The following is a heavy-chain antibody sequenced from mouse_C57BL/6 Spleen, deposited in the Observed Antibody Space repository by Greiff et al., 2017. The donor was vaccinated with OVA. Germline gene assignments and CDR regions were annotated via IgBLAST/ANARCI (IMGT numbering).Heavy chain of an antibody. J-gene: IGHJ1*03. CDR2: ISYDGSN. Sequence: DVKLQESGPGLVKPSQSLSLTCSVTGYSITSGYYWNWIRQFPGNKLEWMGYISYDGSNNYNPSLKNRISITRDTSKNQFFLKLNSVTTEDTATYYCAREASYYEYFDVWGTGTTVTVSS. CDR3: AREASYYEYFDV. CDR1: GYSITSGYY. V-gene: IGHV3-6*01. D-gene: IGHD1-1*01.